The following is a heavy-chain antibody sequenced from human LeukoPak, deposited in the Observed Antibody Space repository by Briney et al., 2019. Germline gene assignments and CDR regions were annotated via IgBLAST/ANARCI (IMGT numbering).Heavy chain of an antibody. D-gene: IGHD3-10*01. CDR1: GFTFSSYG. CDR2: ISYDGSDK. CDR3: AKDSWVYYYGSGSYLDY. V-gene: IGHV3-30*18. J-gene: IGHJ4*02. Sequence: GGSLRLSCAASGFTFSSYGMHWVRQAPGKGLEWVAVISYDGSDKYYADSVKGRFTISRDNSNNTLYLQMNGLRAEDTAVYYCAKDSWVYYYGSGSYLDYWGQGTLVTVSS.